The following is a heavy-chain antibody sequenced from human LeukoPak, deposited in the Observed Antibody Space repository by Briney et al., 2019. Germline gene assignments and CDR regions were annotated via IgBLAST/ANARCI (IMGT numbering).Heavy chain of an antibody. V-gene: IGHV3-74*01. CDR2: MNSEGGSR. CDR1: GFTFSSYW. Sequence: GRSLRPSYAPSGFTFSSYWTRWVRQAPGKGLGSVTRMNSEGGSRSNAESVKGRFTISRDNAKNTLYLEMYSLRAGDTAVYYCASGGYIDWLLYANDAFDIWGQGTMVTVSS. J-gene: IGHJ3*02. D-gene: IGHD3/OR15-3a*01. CDR3: ASGGYIDWLLYANDAFDI.